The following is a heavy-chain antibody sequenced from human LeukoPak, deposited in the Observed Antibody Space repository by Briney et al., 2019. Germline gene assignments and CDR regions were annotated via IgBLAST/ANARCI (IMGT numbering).Heavy chain of an antibody. J-gene: IGHJ5*02. V-gene: IGHV1-18*01. CDR2: ISAYNGNT. D-gene: IGHD3-3*01. CDR3: ARDWYYDFWSGYYGDHDHNKFDP. CDR1: GYTFTSYG. Sequence: ASVKVSCKASGYTFTSYGISWVRQAPGQGLEWMRWISAYNGNTNYAQKLQGRVTMTTDTSTSTAYMELRSLRSDDTAVYYCARDWYYDFWSGYYGDHDHNKFDPWGQGTLVTVSS.